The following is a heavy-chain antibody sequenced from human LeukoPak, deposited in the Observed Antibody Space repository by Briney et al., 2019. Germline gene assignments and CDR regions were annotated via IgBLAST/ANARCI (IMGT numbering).Heavy chain of an antibody. CDR2: IYHSGSP. Sequence: PSETLSLTCTVSGYSISSGYNRGWIRPPPGKGLEWVGNIYHSGSPYYNPSLMSRATISKDTPKNQFSLKLTSVTAADTAVYYCASKSAYDFGFDYWGQGALVTVSS. CDR1: GYSISSGYN. V-gene: IGHV4-38-2*02. D-gene: IGHD5-12*01. CDR3: ASKSAYDFGFDY. J-gene: IGHJ4*02.